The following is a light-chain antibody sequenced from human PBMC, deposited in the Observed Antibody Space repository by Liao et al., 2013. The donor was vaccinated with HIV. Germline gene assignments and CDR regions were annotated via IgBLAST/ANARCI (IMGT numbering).Light chain of an antibody. CDR1: IGTYS. J-gene: IGLJ3*02. V-gene: IGLV3-25*03. Sequence: SYMLAQPPSLSVARGGTATITCGGQFIGTYSVNWYRHKPGQAPVLLIYKDSERPSGIPERFSGSSSGTTVTLTISGVQAEDEADYYCQSADTSGTCPVFGGGTKLTVL. CDR2: KDS. CDR3: QSADTSGTCPV.